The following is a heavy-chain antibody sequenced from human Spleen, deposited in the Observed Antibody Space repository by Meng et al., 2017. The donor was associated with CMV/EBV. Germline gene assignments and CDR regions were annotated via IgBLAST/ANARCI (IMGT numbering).Heavy chain of an antibody. CDR2: TYYRSKWYS. CDR1: GDSVSSNRAA. CDR3: ARYTSTWYLDF. Sequence: ISGDSVSSNRAAVTWIRQSPSRGLEWLGRTYYRSKWYSDYGVSVRGRITINPDASKNQFSLHLNSVTPEDTAVYYCARYTSTWYLDFWGQGTLVTVSS. V-gene: IGHV6-1*01. D-gene: IGHD6-13*01. J-gene: IGHJ4*02.